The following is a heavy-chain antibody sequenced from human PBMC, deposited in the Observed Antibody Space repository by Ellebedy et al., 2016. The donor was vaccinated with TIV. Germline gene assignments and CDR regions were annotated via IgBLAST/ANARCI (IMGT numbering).Heavy chain of an antibody. V-gene: IGHV3-72*01. Sequence: GESLKISCAASGFTFSDHYMDWVRQAPGKGLEWVGRTRNKANSYTTDYAASVRGRFTISRDDSKSSLFLQMSSLKTEDTAVYYCGRARDGRSEFWGQGTLVTVSS. D-gene: IGHD1-26*01. CDR3: GRARDGRSEF. CDR1: GFTFSDHY. CDR2: TRNKANSYTT. J-gene: IGHJ4*02.